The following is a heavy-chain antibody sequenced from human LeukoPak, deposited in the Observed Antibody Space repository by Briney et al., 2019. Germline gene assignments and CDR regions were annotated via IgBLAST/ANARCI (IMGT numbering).Heavy chain of an antibody. CDR3: ARLVRY. D-gene: IGHD2-21*01. V-gene: IGHV3-23*01. CDR2: ISGSDGST. J-gene: IGHJ4*02. CDR1: GFTFSSYW. Sequence: QPGGSLRLSCAASGFTFSSYWMHWVRQAPGKGLEWVSVISGSDGSTYYADSVKGRFTISRDGSKNTLYLQMDSLRAEDTAIYYCARLVRYWGQGTLVTVSS.